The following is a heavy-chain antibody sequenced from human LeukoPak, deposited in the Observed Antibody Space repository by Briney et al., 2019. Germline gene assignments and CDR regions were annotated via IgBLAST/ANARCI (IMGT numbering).Heavy chain of an antibody. CDR2: ISAYNGNT. D-gene: IGHD6-13*01. V-gene: IGHV1-18*01. J-gene: IGHJ4*02. Sequence: ASVKVSCKASGDTFTSYGISWVRQAPGQGLEWMGWISAYNGNTDYAQKLQGRVTMTTDTSTSTAYMEVRSLRSDDTAVYYCARVTAAAYVPYYFDYWGQGTLVTVSA. CDR1: GDTFTSYG. CDR3: ARVTAAAYVPYYFDY.